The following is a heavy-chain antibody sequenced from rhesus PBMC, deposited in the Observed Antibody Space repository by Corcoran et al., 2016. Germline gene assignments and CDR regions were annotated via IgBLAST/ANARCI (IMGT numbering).Heavy chain of an antibody. V-gene: IGHV4-160*01. D-gene: IGHD3-28*01. CDR3: ARESYYGSGYYTD. Sequence: QVQLQESGPGLAKPSETLSLTCAVSGGSISSNYWRWIRLAPGTGLEWIGRIYGSGGSTDYNPSLKSRVTISTDTSKNQFSLKLSSVTAADTAVYYCARESYYGSGYYTDWGQGVLVTVSS. CDR2: IYGSGGST. CDR1: GGSISSNY. J-gene: IGHJ4*01.